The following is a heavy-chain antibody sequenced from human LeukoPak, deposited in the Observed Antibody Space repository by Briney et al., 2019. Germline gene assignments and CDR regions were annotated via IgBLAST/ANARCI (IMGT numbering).Heavy chain of an antibody. CDR2: MYAGGTT. V-gene: IGHV3-53*01. D-gene: IGHD6-19*01. J-gene: IGHJ5*02. CDR1: GVIVSRNF. Sequence: TGGSLRLSCAASGVIVSRNFMSWVRQAPGKGLQWVAIMYAGGTTDYSDSVRGRLHISRDSSNNTLSLQINSLRAEDTAVYYCARGSGSGWPLDRWGQGALVTVSS. CDR3: ARGSGSGWPLDR.